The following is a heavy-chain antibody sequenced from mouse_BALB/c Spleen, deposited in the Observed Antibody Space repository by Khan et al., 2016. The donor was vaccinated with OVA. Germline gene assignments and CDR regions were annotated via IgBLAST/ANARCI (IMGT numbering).Heavy chain of an antibody. V-gene: IGHV1-76*01. Sequence: QVQLKESGAELVRPGASVKLSCKTSGYIFTSYWIHWVKQRSGQGLEWIARIYPGTDNSYYNEKFKDKATLTADKSSSTAYMQLSSLKSEDSDVYCGAREEALYHFDHWGQGTTLTVSS. J-gene: IGHJ2*01. D-gene: IGHD3-2*02. CDR1: GYIFTSYW. CDR3: AREEALYHFDH. CDR2: IYPGTDNS.